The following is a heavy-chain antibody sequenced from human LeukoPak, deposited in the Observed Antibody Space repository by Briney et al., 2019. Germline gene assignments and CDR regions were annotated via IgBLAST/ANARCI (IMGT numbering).Heavy chain of an antibody. CDR3: ARGRVMVRGVMPFDY. J-gene: IGHJ4*02. CDR2: IDHSGST. CDR1: GGSVTSGSYY. D-gene: IGHD3-10*01. Sequence: PSETLSLTCTVSGGSVTSGSYYWSWIRQPPGKGLEWIGEIDHSGSTNYNPSLKSRVTISVDTSNNQFSLRLSSVTAADTAVYYCARGRVMVRGVMPFDYWGQGTLVTASS. V-gene: IGHV4-39*07.